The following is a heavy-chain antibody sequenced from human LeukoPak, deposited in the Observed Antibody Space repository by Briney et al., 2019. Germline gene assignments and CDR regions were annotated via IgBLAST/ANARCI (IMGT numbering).Heavy chain of an antibody. J-gene: IGHJ4*02. Sequence: QPGGSLRLSCVASGFTFSSYWMHWVRQAPGKGLVWVSGINSDGINTNYADPVKGRFTISRDNAKDTLYLQMSSLGAEDTAVYYCARDLGRGDNWNYNDYWGQGTLVTVSS. CDR3: ARDLGRGDNWNYNDY. CDR2: INSDGINT. D-gene: IGHD1-7*01. V-gene: IGHV3-74*01. CDR1: GFTFSSYW.